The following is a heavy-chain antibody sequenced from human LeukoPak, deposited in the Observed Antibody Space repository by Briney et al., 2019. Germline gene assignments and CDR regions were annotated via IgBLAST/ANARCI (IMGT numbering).Heavy chain of an antibody. Sequence: GGSLRLSCAASGFTFSGYWMTWVRQAPGKGLEWVANIKEDGSEIYYVDSVKGRFTISRDNFNNMLYLQMNSLRVEDTAVYYCARGWFGEPRDSWGQGTRVTVSS. J-gene: IGHJ5*02. V-gene: IGHV3-7*03. D-gene: IGHD3-10*01. CDR2: IKEDGSEI. CDR1: GFTFSGYW. CDR3: ARGWFGEPRDS.